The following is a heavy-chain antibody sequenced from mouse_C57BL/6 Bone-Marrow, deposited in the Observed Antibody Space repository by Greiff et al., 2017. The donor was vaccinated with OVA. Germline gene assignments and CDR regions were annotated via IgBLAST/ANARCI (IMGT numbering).Heavy chain of an antibody. CDR1: GYTFTDYY. J-gene: IGHJ2*01. CDR2: INPNNGGT. D-gene: IGHD1-1*01. Sequence: EVKLQQSGPELVKPGASVKISCKASGYTFTDYYMNWVKQSHGKSLEWIGDINPNNGGTSYNQKFKGKATLTVDKSSSTAYMELRSLTSEDSAVHYCARWEDYYGSSYFDYWGQGTTLTVSS. CDR3: ARWEDYYGSSYFDY. V-gene: IGHV1-26*01.